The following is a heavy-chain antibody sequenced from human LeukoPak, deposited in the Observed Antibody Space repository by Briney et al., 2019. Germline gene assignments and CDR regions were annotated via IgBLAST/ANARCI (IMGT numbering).Heavy chain of an antibody. CDR3: ARALVRQLWFDY. CDR1: GFTFSSYS. Sequence: PGGSLRLSCAASGFTFSSYSMNWVRQAPGKGLEWVSSISSSGSSYIYYADSVKGRFTISRDNAKNSLYLQMNSLRAEDTAVYYCARALVRQLWFDYWGQGTLVTVSS. J-gene: IGHJ4*02. V-gene: IGHV3-21*01. D-gene: IGHD5-18*01. CDR2: ISSSGSSYI.